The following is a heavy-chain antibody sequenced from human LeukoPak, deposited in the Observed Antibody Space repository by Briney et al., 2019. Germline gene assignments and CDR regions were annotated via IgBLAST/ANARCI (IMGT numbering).Heavy chain of an antibody. CDR2: INPNSGGT. Sequence: ASVKVSCKTSGYTFTSYDLNWVRQATGQGLEWMGWINPNSGGTNYAQNFQGRVTMTRDTSIITAYMELSSLRSDDTAVYFCARGSYDSSDYEYFQHWGQGTLVTVSS. CDR3: ARGSYDSSDYEYFQH. D-gene: IGHD3-22*01. V-gene: IGHV1-2*02. CDR1: GYTFTSYD. J-gene: IGHJ1*01.